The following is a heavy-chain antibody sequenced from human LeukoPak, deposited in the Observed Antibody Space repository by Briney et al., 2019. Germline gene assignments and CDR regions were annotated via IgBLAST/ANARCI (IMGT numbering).Heavy chain of an antibody. CDR2: ISGSGGST. V-gene: IGHV3-23*01. D-gene: IGHD3-22*01. CDR1: GFTFSSYA. CDR3: AWSRGYYDSSGYYWGFDY. Sequence: GGSLRLSCAASGFTFSSYAMSWVRQAPGKGLEWVSAISGSGGSTYYPSSVKRRFTISRDNSKKTLYLKMSSLRAEDTAVYYCAWSRGYYDSSGYYWGFDYWGEGTLVTVSS. J-gene: IGHJ4*02.